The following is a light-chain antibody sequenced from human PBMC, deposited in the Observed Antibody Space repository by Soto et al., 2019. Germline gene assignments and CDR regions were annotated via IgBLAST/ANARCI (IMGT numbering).Light chain of an antibody. Sequence: EIVMTQSPATLSVSPWERATLSCRASQSVGSNLAWYQQRPGQAPRLLIYGASTRATGTPARFSGSGSGTRFTLSISSLQSEDSAFYYCQQYNKWPITFGQGTRLEIK. CDR2: GAS. CDR1: QSVGSN. CDR3: QQYNKWPIT. V-gene: IGKV3D-15*01. J-gene: IGKJ5*01.